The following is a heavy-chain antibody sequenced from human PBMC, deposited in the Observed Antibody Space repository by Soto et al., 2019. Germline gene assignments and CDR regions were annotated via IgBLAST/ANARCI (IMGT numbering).Heavy chain of an antibody. CDR2: INPSGGST. V-gene: IGHV1-46*03. Sequence: ASVKVSCKASGYTLTSYYMHWVRQAPGQGLEWMGIINPSGGSTSYAQKFQGRVTMTRDTSTSTVYMELSSLRSEDTAVYYCARVRSSWGGYYYYYGMDVWGQGTTVTVSS. CDR1: GYTLTSYY. D-gene: IGHD6-13*01. CDR3: ARVRSSWGGYYYYYGMDV. J-gene: IGHJ6*02.